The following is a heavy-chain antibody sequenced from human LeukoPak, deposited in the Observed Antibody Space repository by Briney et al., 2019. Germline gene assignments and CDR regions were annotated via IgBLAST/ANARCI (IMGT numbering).Heavy chain of an antibody. Sequence: SETLSLTCIVSGGPINSRGYYWAWIRQPPGKGLEWIANVNYGGTTNHNPPLKSRATISVDTSENQFYLKLTSVTAADTAVYYCATAYYDFWSGPLAAFDYWGQGTLVTVSS. V-gene: IGHV4-39*01. CDR2: VNYGGTT. J-gene: IGHJ4*02. CDR3: ATAYYDFWSGPLAAFDY. D-gene: IGHD3-3*01. CDR1: GGPINSRGYY.